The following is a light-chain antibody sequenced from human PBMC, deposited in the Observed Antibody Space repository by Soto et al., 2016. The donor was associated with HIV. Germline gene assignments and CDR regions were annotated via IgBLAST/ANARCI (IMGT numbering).Light chain of an antibody. CDR1: NIGSKS. Sequence: SYELTQPPSVSVAPGKTARITCGGNNIGSKSVHWYQQKPGQAPVLVVYDDSDRPSGISERFSGSNSGNTATLTISRVEAGDEADYYCQVWDNSSDHVVFGGGTKLTVL. J-gene: IGLJ2*01. V-gene: IGLV3-21*03. CDR2: DDS. CDR3: QVWDNSSDHVV.